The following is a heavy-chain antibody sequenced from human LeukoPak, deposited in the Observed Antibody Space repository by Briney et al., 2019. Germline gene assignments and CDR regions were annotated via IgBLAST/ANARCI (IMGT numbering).Heavy chain of an antibody. J-gene: IGHJ3*02. V-gene: IGHV4-4*07. CDR1: GDSIGSYY. Sequence: SETLSLTCTVSGDSIGSYYWSWIRQSAGQGLEWIGRIYSSGTTDYNPSLKSRVTMSVDTSKNQFSLKLNSVTAADTAVYYCARDPYYDILTGYLIRGAFDIWGLGTMVTVSS. CDR3: ARDPYYDILTGYLIRGAFDI. CDR2: IYSSGTT. D-gene: IGHD3-9*01.